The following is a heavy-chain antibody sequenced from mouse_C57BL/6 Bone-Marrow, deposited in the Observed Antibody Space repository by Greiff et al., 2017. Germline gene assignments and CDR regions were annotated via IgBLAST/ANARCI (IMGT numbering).Heavy chain of an antibody. CDR2: ISSGGSYT. CDR1: GFTFSSYG. D-gene: IGHD2-1*01. CDR3: ARQGGNFDCFGY. V-gene: IGHV5-6*01. Sequence: EVMLVESGGDLVKPGGSLKLSCAASGFTFSSYGMSWVRQTPDKRLEWVATISSGGSYTYYPDSVKGRFTISRDNAKNTLYLQMSSLKSEDTAMYYCARQGGNFDCFGYWGQGTTRTVSS. J-gene: IGHJ2*01.